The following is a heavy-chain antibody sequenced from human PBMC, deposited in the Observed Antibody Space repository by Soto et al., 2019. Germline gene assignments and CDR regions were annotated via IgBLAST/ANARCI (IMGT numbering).Heavy chain of an antibody. CDR3: TRGFCSSSRCYANWFDR. CDR1: GFAVGSNY. V-gene: IGHV3-66*01. Sequence: EVQLVESGGGLVRPGGSVRLSCAASGFAVGSNYMSWVRQAPGKGLEWVSLIYIGGGTHYADSVKGRFTISRDNSKNTLYIQIISGRAEDTAVYHCTRGFCSSSRCYANWFDRWGQGSLVTVS. J-gene: IGHJ5*02. D-gene: IGHD2-2*01. CDR2: IYIGGGT.